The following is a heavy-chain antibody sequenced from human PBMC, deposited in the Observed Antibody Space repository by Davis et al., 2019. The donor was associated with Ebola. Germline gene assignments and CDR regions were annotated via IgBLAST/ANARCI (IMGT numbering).Heavy chain of an antibody. J-gene: IGHJ4*02. CDR1: GFTFSSYT. CDR3: ARDERGPRVGATRPFDY. Sequence: GGSLRLSCAASGFTFSSYTMHWVRQAPGKGLEWVALISYDGSNQYYADSVKGRFTISRDNSKNTLYLQMNSLRDEDTAVYYCARDERGPRVGATRPFDYWGQGTLVTVSS. V-gene: IGHV3-30-3*01. D-gene: IGHD1-26*01. CDR2: ISYDGSNQ.